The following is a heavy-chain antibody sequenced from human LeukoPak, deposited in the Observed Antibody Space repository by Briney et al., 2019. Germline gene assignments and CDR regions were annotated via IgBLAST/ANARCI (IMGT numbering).Heavy chain of an antibody. J-gene: IGHJ1*01. CDR1: GFTFSSYW. CDR2: ISGSGVTT. CDR3: AKKVVVEATSPYSDFQD. Sequence: GGSLRLSCAASGFTFSSYWMNWARQAPGKGLEWVSAISGSGVTTHYAGSVKGRSSISRDNSKNTLYLQMNSLRAEDTALYYCAKKVVVEATSPYSDFQDWGQGTLVTVSS. V-gene: IGHV3-23*01. D-gene: IGHD1-26*01.